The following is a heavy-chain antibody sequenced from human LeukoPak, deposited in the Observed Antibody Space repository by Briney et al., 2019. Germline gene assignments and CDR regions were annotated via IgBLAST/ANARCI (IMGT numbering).Heavy chain of an antibody. Sequence: GGSLRLSCAASGFTFSSYWMSWVRQAPGKGLEWVAVIWYDGSNKYYADSVKGRFTISRDNSENTLYLQMNSLTTEDTAVYYCATDRAWGSGTFYYPEYWGQGTLVTVSS. CDR3: ATDRAWGSGTFYYPEY. J-gene: IGHJ4*02. CDR1: GFTFSSYW. V-gene: IGHV3-33*08. D-gene: IGHD3-10*01. CDR2: IWYDGSNK.